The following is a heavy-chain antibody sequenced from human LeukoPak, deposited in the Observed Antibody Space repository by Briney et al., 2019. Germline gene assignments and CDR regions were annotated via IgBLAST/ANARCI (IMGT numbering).Heavy chain of an antibody. J-gene: IGHJ5*02. V-gene: IGHV3-23*01. Sequence: PGGSLRLSCAASGFTFSSYAMSWVRQTPGKWLEWVSAISGSGGSTYYADSVKGRFTISRDNSKNTLYLQMNSLRAEDTAVYYCAKDPRITMVRGVTPFDPWGQGTLVTVSS. D-gene: IGHD3-10*01. CDR2: ISGSGGST. CDR3: AKDPRITMVRGVTPFDP. CDR1: GFTFSSYA.